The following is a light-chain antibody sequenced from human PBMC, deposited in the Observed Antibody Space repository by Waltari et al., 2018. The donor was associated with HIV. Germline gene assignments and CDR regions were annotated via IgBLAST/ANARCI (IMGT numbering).Light chain of an antibody. CDR3: STHTTNDTLE. CDR1: SSHFGLYNF. J-gene: IGLJ2*01. Sequence: QSALTQPASVSGSPGQSVTISCTGTSSHFGLYNFVSWYQQYPGTVPKVIIYDVPSRPSGVPHRFSGSRSGNTASLTISGLQVDDEAVYYCSTHTTNDTLEFGGGTKLTVL. CDR2: DVP. V-gene: IGLV2-14*03.